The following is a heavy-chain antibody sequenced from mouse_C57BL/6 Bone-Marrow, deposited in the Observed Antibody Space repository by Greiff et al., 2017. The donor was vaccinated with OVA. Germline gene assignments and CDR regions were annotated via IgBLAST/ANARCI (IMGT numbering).Heavy chain of an antibody. V-gene: IGHV3-6*01. J-gene: IGHJ3*01. D-gene: IGHD4-1*01. Sequence: ESGPGLVKPSQSLSLTCSVTGYSITSGYYWNWIRQFPGTKLEWMGYISYDGSTTYHPSLTNRISLTRDTSKNQFFLKLKSVTTEDTATYYCAKKLAWFAYWGQGTLVTVAA. CDR1: GYSITSGYY. CDR2: ISYDGST. CDR3: AKKLAWFAY.